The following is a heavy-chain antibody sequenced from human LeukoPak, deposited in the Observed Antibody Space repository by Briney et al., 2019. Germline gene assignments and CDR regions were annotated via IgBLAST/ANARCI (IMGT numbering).Heavy chain of an antibody. D-gene: IGHD3-10*01. CDR2: IYYSGST. CDR1: GGSISSYY. Sequence: SETLSLTCTVSGGSISSYYWSWIRQPPGKGLEWIGYIYYSGSTNYNPSLKSRVTISVDTSKNQFSLKLSSVTAADTAVYYCARVRIQRFGEFFSVPTVFDPWGQGTLVTVSS. V-gene: IGHV4-59*12. CDR3: ARVRIQRFGEFFSVPTVFDP. J-gene: IGHJ5*02.